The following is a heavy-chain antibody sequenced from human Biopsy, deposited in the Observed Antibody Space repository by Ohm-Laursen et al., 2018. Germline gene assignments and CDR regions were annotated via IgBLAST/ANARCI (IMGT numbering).Heavy chain of an antibody. CDR2: ISHTGYT. D-gene: IGHD4-23*01. CDR1: GVYISDYY. V-gene: IGHV4-59*07. Sequence: SDTLSLTCSVSGVYISDYYWSWIRQPPGKGLEWIGHISHTGYTSYNASLKSRVTTSVDTSRNHFSLRLSSLTAADTAVYYCARGSNDFGGLYFPRWGQGTLLTVSS. J-gene: IGHJ4*02. CDR3: ARGSNDFGGLYFPR.